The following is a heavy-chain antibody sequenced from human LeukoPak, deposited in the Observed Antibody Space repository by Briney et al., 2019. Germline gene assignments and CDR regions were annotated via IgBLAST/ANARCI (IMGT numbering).Heavy chain of an antibody. J-gene: IGHJ3*02. CDR3: ARGRTTVVTRGAFDI. V-gene: IGHV1-69*04. Sequence: SVKVSCKASGGTFSSYAISWVRQAPGQGLEWMGRIIPILGIANYAQKFQGRVTITADKSTSTAYMELSSLRSEDTAVYYCARGRTTVVTRGAFDIWGQGTMVTVSS. CDR2: IIPILGIA. CDR1: GGTFSSYA. D-gene: IGHD4-23*01.